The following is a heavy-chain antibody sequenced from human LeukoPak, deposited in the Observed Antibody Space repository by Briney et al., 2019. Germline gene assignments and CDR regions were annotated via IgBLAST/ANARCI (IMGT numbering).Heavy chain of an antibody. CDR2: ISFDGNNK. CDR1: GFTVSSNY. CDR3: ARDFADYGDYTYYFDY. Sequence: PGGSLRLSCAASGFTVSSNYMSWVRQAPGTGLEWAAVISFDGNNKYYADSVKGRFTVSRDNSKNTLYLHMNSLRPEDTAVYYCARDFADYGDYTYYFDYWGQGTLVTVSS. V-gene: IGHV3-30-3*01. D-gene: IGHD4-17*01. J-gene: IGHJ4*02.